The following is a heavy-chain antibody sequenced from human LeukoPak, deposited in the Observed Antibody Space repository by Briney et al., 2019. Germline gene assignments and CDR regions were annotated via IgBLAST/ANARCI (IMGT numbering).Heavy chain of an antibody. CDR3: ARGPSITMVRGGQWYYYMDV. CDR1: GYTFTSYY. Sequence: ASVKVSCKASGYTFTSYYIHWVRQAPGQGLEWMGLINPSGGSTNYAQKFQGRVTMTRDTSTSTVYMELSSLRSEDTAVYYCARGPSITMVRGGQWYYYMDVWGKGTTVTIS. CDR2: INPSGGST. D-gene: IGHD3-10*01. J-gene: IGHJ6*03. V-gene: IGHV1-46*01.